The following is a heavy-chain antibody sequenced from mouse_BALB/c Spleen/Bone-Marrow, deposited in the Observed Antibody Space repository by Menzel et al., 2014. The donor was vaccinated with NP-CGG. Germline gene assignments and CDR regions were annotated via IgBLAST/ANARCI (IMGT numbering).Heavy chain of an antibody. Sequence: QVHVKQSGPELVRPGVSVKISCKGSGYTFTDYAMHWVKQSHAKSLEWIGVINTYSGNTNYNQNFKGKATMTVDKSSSTAFMELARLTYEDSAICYCAREGYASTAWFAYWGQGTLVTVSA. D-gene: IGHD1-1*01. CDR3: AREGYASTAWFAY. CDR1: GYTFTDYA. J-gene: IGHJ3*01. V-gene: IGHV1-67*01. CDR2: INTYSGNT.